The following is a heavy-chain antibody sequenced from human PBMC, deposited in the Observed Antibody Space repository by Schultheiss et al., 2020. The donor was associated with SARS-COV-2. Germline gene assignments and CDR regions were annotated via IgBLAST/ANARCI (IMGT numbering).Heavy chain of an antibody. D-gene: IGHD4/OR15-4a*01. Sequence: ASVKVSCKASGYTFTSYGISWVRQAPGQGLEWMGWINPNSGGTNYAQNFQGWVTMTRDTSISTAYMELSRLRSDDTAVYYCARDGALGRFDSWGQGTLVTVSS. J-gene: IGHJ5*01. V-gene: IGHV1-2*04. CDR3: ARDGALGRFDS. CDR1: GYTFTSYG. CDR2: INPNSGGT.